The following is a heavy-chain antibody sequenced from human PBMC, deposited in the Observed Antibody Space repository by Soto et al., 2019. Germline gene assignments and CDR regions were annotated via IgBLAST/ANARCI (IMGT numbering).Heavy chain of an antibody. CDR2: IWYDGSNK. Sequence: QPGGSLRLSCAASGFTFSSYGMHWVRQAPGKGLEWVAVIWYDGSNKYYADSVKGRFTISRDNSKNTLYLQMNSLRAEDTAVYYCARGMEPRDGSGMDVWGQGTTVTVSS. CDR1: GFTFSSYG. CDR3: ARGMEPRDGSGMDV. J-gene: IGHJ6*02. V-gene: IGHV3-33*01. D-gene: IGHD1-26*01.